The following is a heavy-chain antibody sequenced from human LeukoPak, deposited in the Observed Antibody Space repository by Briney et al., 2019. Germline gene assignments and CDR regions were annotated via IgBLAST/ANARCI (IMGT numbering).Heavy chain of an antibody. V-gene: IGHV4-34*01. J-gene: IGHJ4*02. CDR2: ISHSGST. D-gene: IGHD3-16*01. CDR1: GGSFSGYY. CDR3: ARGEISVGGFDY. Sequence: PSETLSLTCAVYGGSFSGYYWSWIRQPPGKGLEWIGEISHSGSTNYNPSLKSRVTISVDTSKNQFSLKLSSVTAADTAVYYCARGEISVGGFDYWGQGTLVTVSS.